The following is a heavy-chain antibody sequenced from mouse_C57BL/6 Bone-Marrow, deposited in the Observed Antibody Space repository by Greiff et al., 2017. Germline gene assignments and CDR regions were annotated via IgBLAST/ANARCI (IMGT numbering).Heavy chain of an antibody. D-gene: IGHD2-5*01. Sequence: ESGPGLVKPSQSLFLTCSITGFPITSGYYWIWLRQSPGKPLEWMGYITHSGETFYNPSLQSPISITRETSKNQFFLQLNSVTTEDTAMYYCAGDRSRSNPRAMDYWGQGTSVTVSA. CDR2: ITHSGET. CDR3: AGDRSRSNPRAMDY. J-gene: IGHJ4*01. CDR1: GFPITSGYY. V-gene: IGHV12-3*01.